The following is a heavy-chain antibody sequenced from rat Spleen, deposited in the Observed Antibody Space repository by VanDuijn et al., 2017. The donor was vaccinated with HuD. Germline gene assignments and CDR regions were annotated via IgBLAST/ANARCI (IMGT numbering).Heavy chain of an antibody. J-gene: IGHJ2*01. CDR2: INSAGNT. CDR3: ARHEDYGGYSKDYFEY. V-gene: IGHV3-3*01. D-gene: IGHD1-11*01. CDR1: GHAITSSYR. Sequence: EVQLQESGPGLVKPSQSLSLTCSVTGHAITSSYRWNWIRKFPGNKLEWMGYINSAGNTLYNPSLKSRISITRDTSKNQFFLQVNSVTTEDTATYYCARHEDYGGYSKDYFEYWGQGVMVTVSS.